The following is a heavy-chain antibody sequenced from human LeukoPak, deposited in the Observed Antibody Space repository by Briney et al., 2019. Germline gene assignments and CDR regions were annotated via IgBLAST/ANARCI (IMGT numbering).Heavy chain of an antibody. Sequence: PSETLSLTCTVSGGSISSGSYYWSWIRQPAGKGLEWIGRIYASGSTNYNPSLKSRVTISVDTSKNQFSLKLSSVTAADTAVYYCARGYYYDSSGYYAHDAFDIWGQGTMVTVSS. J-gene: IGHJ3*02. CDR3: ARGYYYDSSGYYAHDAFDI. CDR2: IYASGST. V-gene: IGHV4-61*02. D-gene: IGHD3-22*01. CDR1: GGSISSGSYY.